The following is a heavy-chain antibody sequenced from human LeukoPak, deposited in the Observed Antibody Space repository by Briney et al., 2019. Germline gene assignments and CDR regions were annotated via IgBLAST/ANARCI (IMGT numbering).Heavy chain of an antibody. Sequence: SETLSLTRTVSGDALTSYYWSWIRQPPGKALEWIGYVYYTWSTAYNRCLKSRVTISADTSRNHFSLKLYSVTAADTAVYYCARHVGRPADSSGYPSSFDSWGQGTLVAVSS. V-gene: IGHV4-59*08. CDR1: GDALTSYY. D-gene: IGHD3-22*01. CDR3: ARHVGRPADSSGYPSSFDS. J-gene: IGHJ5*01. CDR2: VYYTWST.